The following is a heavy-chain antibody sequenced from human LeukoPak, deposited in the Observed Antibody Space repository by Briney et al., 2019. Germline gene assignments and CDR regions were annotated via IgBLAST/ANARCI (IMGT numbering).Heavy chain of an antibody. CDR2: ISSSSSYI. CDR1: GFTFNTYN. CDR3: ARRRDSGSLQHFDY. D-gene: IGHD1-26*01. V-gene: IGHV3-21*04. J-gene: IGHJ4*02. Sequence: GGSLRLSCAGSGFTFNTYNMNWIRQAPGKGLEWVSSISSSSSYIYYADSVKGRFTISRDNAKNSLYLQMNSLRAEDMAVYYCARRRDSGSLQHFDYWGQGTLVTVSS.